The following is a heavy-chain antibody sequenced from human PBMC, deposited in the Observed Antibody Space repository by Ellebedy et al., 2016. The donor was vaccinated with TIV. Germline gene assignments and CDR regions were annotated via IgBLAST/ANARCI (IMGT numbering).Heavy chain of an antibody. V-gene: IGHV3-23*01. CDR1: GFTFSSYA. D-gene: IGHD2-2*02. Sequence: GGSLRLXCAASGFTFSSYAMSWVRQAPGKGLEWVSAISGSGGSTYYADSVKGRFTISRDNSKNTLYLQMNSLRAEDTAVYYCAKFGGIVVVPAAIDYWGQGTLVTVSS. CDR2: ISGSGGST. J-gene: IGHJ4*02. CDR3: AKFGGIVVVPAAIDY.